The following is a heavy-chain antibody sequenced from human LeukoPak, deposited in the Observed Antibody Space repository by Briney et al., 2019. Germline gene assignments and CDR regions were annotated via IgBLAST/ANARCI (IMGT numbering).Heavy chain of an antibody. D-gene: IGHD6-25*01. J-gene: IGHJ4*02. CDR2: IYYSGSA. CDR1: GGSISSYY. CDR3: ARGAATVDY. V-gene: IGHV4-59*01. Sequence: SETLSLTCTVSGGSISSYYWSWIRQPPGKGLEWIGYIYYSGSANYNPSLKSRVTISVDTSKNQFSLKLSSVTAADTAVYYCARGAATVDYWGQGTLVTVSS.